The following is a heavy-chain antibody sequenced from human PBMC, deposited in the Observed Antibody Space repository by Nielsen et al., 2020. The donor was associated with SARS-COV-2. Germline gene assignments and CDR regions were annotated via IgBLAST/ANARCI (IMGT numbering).Heavy chain of an antibody. CDR1: GGSISSGGYY. V-gene: IGHV4-30-4*01. CDR3: ARAYYDSSGYLEYNYFDY. CDR2: IYYSGST. Sequence: SETLSLTCTVSGGSISSGGYYWSWIRQPPGKGLEWIGYIYYSGSTYYNPSLKSRVTISVDTSKNQFSLKLSSVTAADTAVYYCARAYYDSSGYLEYNYFDYWGQGTLVTVSS. J-gene: IGHJ4*02. D-gene: IGHD3-22*01.